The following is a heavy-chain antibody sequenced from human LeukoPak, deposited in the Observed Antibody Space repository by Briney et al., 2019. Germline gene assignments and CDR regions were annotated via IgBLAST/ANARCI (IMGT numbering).Heavy chain of an antibody. V-gene: IGHV3-11*01. Sequence: NPGGSLRLSCAASGFTFSDYYMIWIRQAPGKGLEWVSYISSSGSTIYYADSVKGRFTISRDNSKNTLYLQMNSLRAEDTAVYYCARGVANYYDNSGYQNWGQGTLVTVSS. CDR2: ISSSGSTI. J-gene: IGHJ4*02. CDR1: GFTFSDYY. D-gene: IGHD3-22*01. CDR3: ARGVANYYDNSGYQN.